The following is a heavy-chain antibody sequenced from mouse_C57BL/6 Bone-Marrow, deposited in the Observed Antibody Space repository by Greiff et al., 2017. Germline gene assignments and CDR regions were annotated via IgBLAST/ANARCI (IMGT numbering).Heavy chain of an antibody. CDR2: IYPGGGYT. J-gene: IGHJ2*01. CDR1: GYTFTNYW. V-gene: IGHV1-63*01. D-gene: IGHD1-1*01. Sequence: QVQLQQSGAELVRPGTSVKMSCKASGYTFTNYWIGWAKQRPGHGLEWIGDIYPGGGYTNYNEKFKGKATLTADKSSSTAYMQFSSLTSEDSAIYYCARWGYYGSSSYFDYWGQGTTLTVSS. CDR3: ARWGYYGSSSYFDY.